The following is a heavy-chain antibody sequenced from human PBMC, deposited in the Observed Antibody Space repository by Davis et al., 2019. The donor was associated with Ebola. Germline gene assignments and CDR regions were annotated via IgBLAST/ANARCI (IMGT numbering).Heavy chain of an antibody. D-gene: IGHD1-1*01. J-gene: IGHJ5*02. V-gene: IGHV3-9*01. Sequence: PGGSLRLSCAASGFTFSSYWMSWVRQAPGKGLEWVSGISWNSGSIGYADSVKGRFTISRDNAKNSLYLQMNSLRAEDTALYYCAKATVPTGWFDPWGQGTLVTVSS. CDR1: GFTFSSYW. CDR2: ISWNSGSI. CDR3: AKATVPTGWFDP.